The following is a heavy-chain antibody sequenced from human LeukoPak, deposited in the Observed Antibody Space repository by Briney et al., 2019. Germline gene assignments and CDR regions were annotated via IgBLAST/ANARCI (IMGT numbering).Heavy chain of an antibody. J-gene: IGHJ3*02. CDR3: AGELDAFDI. CDR1: GFTFSSYT. Sequence: GGSLRLSCAASGFTFSSYTMHWVRQAPGKGLEWVALVLHDGSNVHYADSVKGRFTISRDNSKNTLNLQMNSLRAEGTAVYYCAGELDAFDIWGQGTMVTVSS. CDR2: VLHDGSNV. V-gene: IGHV3-30-3*01.